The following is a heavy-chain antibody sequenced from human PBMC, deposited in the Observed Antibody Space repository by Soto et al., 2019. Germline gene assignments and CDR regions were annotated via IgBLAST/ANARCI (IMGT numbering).Heavy chain of an antibody. V-gene: IGHV4-61*01. J-gene: IGHJ4*02. CDR1: GGSVSSGSYY. D-gene: IGHD3-22*01. CDR2: IYYSGST. Sequence: QVQLQESGPGLVKPSETLSLTCTVSGGSVSSGSYYWSWIRQPPGKGLEWIGYIYYSGSTNYNPSLQSRVTKSVDPAKNQFSLKLSFVTASETAVYYCAGARGLKDYYDSSGYYGYFDYWGQGTLVTVSS. CDR3: AGARGLKDYYDSSGYYGYFDY.